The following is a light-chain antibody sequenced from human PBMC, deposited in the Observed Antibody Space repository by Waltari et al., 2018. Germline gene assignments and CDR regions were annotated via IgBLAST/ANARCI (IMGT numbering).Light chain of an antibody. J-gene: IGLJ2*01. CDR1: NIGSKS. CDR2: DDT. CDR3: QVWDSSSDHVV. V-gene: IGLV3-21*02. Sequence: SYVLTQAPSVSVSPGQSARITCGGSNIGSKSVHWHQQKPGQAPVLVLYDDTDRPPGIPGRFSGSNSGNTATLIISRVEAGDEADYYCQVWDSSSDHVVFGGGTKLTVL.